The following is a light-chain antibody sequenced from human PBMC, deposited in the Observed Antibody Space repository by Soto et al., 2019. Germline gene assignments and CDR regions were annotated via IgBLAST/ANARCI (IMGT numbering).Light chain of an antibody. CDR2: GAS. J-gene: IGKJ5*01. CDR3: QQYNKWPSIT. Sequence: EIVMTQSPATLSVSPGARATLSCSASQSVSSNLAWYQQKPGQAPRLLIYGASTRATGLPARFSGSGSGTEFTLTINSLQSEDFAVYYCQQYNKWPSITFGQGTRLEIK. V-gene: IGKV3-15*01. CDR1: QSVSSN.